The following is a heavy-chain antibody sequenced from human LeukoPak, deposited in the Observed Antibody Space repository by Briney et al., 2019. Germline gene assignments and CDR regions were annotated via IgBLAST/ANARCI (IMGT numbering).Heavy chain of an antibody. D-gene: IGHD3-10*01. CDR1: GGSFSGYY. J-gene: IGHJ5*02. CDR3: ARRGITMVRGVPNWFDP. Sequence: SSETLSLTCAVYGGSFSGYYWSWIRQPPGKGLEWIGEINHSGSTNYNPSLKSRVTISVDTSKNQFSLKLSSVTAADTAVYYCARRGITMVRGVPNWFDPWGQGTLVTVSS. CDR2: INHSGST. V-gene: IGHV4-34*01.